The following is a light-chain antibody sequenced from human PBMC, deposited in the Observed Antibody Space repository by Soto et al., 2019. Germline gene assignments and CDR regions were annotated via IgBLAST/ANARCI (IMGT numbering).Light chain of an antibody. CDR3: CAWYDSLSGPV. CDR1: SSNIGGNY. CDR2: SNV. V-gene: IGLV1-47*02. J-gene: IGLJ2*01. Sequence: QSVLTQPPSASGTPGQRVTISCSGGSSNIGGNYVDCYHHHPRTAPKLLIFSNVQRRPWVPDRFSGSTSAATAALAISGLRYDDEAAYYCCAWYDSLSGPVFGGGTKLTVL.